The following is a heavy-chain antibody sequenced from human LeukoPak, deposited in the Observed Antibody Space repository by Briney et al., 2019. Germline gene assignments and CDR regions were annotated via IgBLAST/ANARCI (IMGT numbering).Heavy chain of an antibody. V-gene: IGHV1-2*02. CDR1: GYTFTDYY. J-gene: IGHJ4*02. CDR3: ARDLYGGTSATFDY. CDR2: INPNSGGT. D-gene: IGHD4-23*01. Sequence: ASVKVSCKASGYTFTDYYVLWVRQAPGQGPEWMGWINPNSGGTYYAQKFQGRVTMTSDTSISTAYMELSRLRSDNTAVYYCARDLYGGTSATFDYWGQGTLVTVSS.